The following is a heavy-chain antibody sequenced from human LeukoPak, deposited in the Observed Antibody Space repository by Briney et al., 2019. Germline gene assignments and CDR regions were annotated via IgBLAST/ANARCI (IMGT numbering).Heavy chain of an antibody. D-gene: IGHD1-20*01. CDR1: GFTFSSYS. Sequence: GGSLRLSCAAYGFTFSSYSMNWVRQAPGKGLEWVSYSSSSSSTIYYADSVKGRFTISRDNAKNSLYLQMNSLRDEDTAVYYCARRITGTRSPFFGYWGQGTLVTVSS. V-gene: IGHV3-48*02. CDR3: ARRITGTRSPFFGY. J-gene: IGHJ4*02. CDR2: SSSSSSTI.